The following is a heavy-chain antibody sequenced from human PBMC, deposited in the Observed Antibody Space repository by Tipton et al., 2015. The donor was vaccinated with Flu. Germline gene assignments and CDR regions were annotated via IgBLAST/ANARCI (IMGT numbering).Heavy chain of an antibody. J-gene: IGHJ4*02. V-gene: IGHV1-2*02. CDR2: INPNSGGT. CDR1: GYTFTGYY. CDR3: ARETIVVVPAQCEVFDY. D-gene: IGHD2-2*01. Sequence: QMQLVQSGAEVKKPGASVKVSCKASGYTFTGYYMHWVRQAPGQGLEWMGWINPNSGGTNYAQKFQGRVTMTRDTSISTAYMELSRPRSDDTAVYYCARETIVVVPAQCEVFDYWGQGTLVTVSS.